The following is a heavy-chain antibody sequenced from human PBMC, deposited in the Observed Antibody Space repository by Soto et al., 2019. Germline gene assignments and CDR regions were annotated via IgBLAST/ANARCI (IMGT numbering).Heavy chain of an antibody. D-gene: IGHD6-13*01. CDR2: INHSGST. J-gene: IGHJ4*02. V-gene: IGHV4-34*01. Sequence: SETLSLTCAVYGGSFSGYYWSWIRQPPGKGLEWIGEINHSGSTNYNPSLKSRVTISVDTSKNQFSLKLSSVTAADTAVYYCASSYSSSWYYFDYWGQGTLVTVSS. CDR3: ASSYSSSWYYFDY. CDR1: GGSFSGYY.